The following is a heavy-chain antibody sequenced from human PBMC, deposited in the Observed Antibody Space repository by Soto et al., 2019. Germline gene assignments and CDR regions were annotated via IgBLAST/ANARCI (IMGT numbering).Heavy chain of an antibody. CDR3: AKHPPLLWFGELQSFDY. CDR1: GFTFSSYA. J-gene: IGHJ4*02. Sequence: EVQLLESGGGLVQPGGSLRLSCAASGFTFSSYAMSWVRQAPGKGLEWVSAISGSGGSTYYADSVKGRFTISRDNSKNTLYLQMNSLRAEDTAVYYCAKHPPLLWFGELQSFDYWGQGTLVTVSS. CDR2: ISGSGGST. D-gene: IGHD3-10*01. V-gene: IGHV3-23*01.